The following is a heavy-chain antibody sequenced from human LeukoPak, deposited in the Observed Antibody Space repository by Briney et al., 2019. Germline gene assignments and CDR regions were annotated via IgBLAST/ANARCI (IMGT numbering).Heavy chain of an antibody. D-gene: IGHD6-13*01. J-gene: IGHJ4*02. V-gene: IGHV3-30*02. CDR2: IRYDGSNK. Sequence: GGSLRLSCAVSGFTFSSYGMHWVRQAPGKGLEWVAFIRYDGSNKYYADSVKGRFTISRDNSKNTLYLQMNSLRAEDTAVYYCAKQGTGYSSSWYWRNDYWGQGTLVTVSS. CDR3: AKQGTGYSSSWYWRNDY. CDR1: GFTFSSYG.